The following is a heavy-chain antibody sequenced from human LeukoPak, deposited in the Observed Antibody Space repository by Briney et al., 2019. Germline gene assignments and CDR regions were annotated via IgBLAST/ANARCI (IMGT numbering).Heavy chain of an antibody. CDR2: IHYSGST. J-gene: IGHJ4*02. CDR3: ARHGGSGTYPLDY. D-gene: IGHD3-10*01. Sequence: SETLSLTCTVSGGSISGYYWSWIRQPPGKGLERIGLIHYSGSTNYNPSLKSRITISVDTSKNQFSLKLSSVTAADTAVYYCARHGGSGTYPLDYWGQGTLVTVSS. CDR1: GGSISGYY. V-gene: IGHV4-59*08.